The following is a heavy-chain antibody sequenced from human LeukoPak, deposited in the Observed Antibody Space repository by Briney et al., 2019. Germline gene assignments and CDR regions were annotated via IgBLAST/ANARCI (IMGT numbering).Heavy chain of an antibody. J-gene: IGHJ6*03. Sequence: SETLSLTRTVSVGSISGYYWSWIRQPPGKGLEWIGRIYTRGSTNYNPSLKSRVTISVDKTKNQFSLKLSSVTAAYTAVYYCARDSVNIVVVSAAIVDPYYYYVDVSGKGTTVTVSS. D-gene: IGHD2-2*01. CDR2: IYTRGST. CDR1: VGSISGYY. V-gene: IGHV4-4*07. CDR3: ARDSVNIVVVSAAIVDPYYYYVDV.